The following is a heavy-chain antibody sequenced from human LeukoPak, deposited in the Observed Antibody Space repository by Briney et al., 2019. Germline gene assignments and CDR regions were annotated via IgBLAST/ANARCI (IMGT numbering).Heavy chain of an antibody. Sequence: GESLKISCKGSGYSFTSYWIGWVRQMPGKGLEWMGIIYPGDSDTRYSPSFQGQVTISADKSISTAYLQWSSLKASDTAMYYCARRTFYDSSGYDYFDYWGPGALVTVSS. CDR3: ARRTFYDSSGYDYFDY. D-gene: IGHD3-22*01. CDR2: IYPGDSDT. J-gene: IGHJ4*02. CDR1: GYSFTSYW. V-gene: IGHV5-51*01.